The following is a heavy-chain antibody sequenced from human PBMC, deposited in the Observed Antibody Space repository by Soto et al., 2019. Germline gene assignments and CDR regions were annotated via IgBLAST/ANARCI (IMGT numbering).Heavy chain of an antibody. V-gene: IGHV3-33*01. CDR1: GFTFSNYG. J-gene: IGHJ3*02. CDR3: ARDRFSSPWYNAFDI. D-gene: IGHD1-20*01. Sequence: QVQLVESGGGVVQPGRSLRLSCAVSGFTFSNYGMHWVRQAPGKGLEWVAVIWYDGSNKYYAHSVKGRFNISRDNSKNTLFLQMNSLRDEDTAVYYCARDRFSSPWYNAFDIWGQGTMVTVSS. CDR2: IWYDGSNK.